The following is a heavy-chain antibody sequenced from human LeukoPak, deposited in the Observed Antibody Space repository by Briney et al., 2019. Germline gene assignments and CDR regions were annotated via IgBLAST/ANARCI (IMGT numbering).Heavy chain of an antibody. CDR2: ISSSSSYI. CDR3: ARSGWNTAMEP. CDR1: GFTFSSYS. V-gene: IGHV3-21*01. J-gene: IGHJ4*02. D-gene: IGHD5-18*01. Sequence: GGSLRLSCAASGFTFSSYSMNWVRQAPGKGLEWVSSISSSSSYIYYADSVKGRFTISRDNAKNSLYLRMNSLRAEDTAVYYCARSGWNTAMEPWGQGTLVTVSS.